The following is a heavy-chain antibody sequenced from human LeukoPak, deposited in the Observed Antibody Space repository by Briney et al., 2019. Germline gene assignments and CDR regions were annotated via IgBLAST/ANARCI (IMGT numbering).Heavy chain of an antibody. J-gene: IGHJ4*02. CDR3: AKGVDYCSGGSCPADY. D-gene: IGHD2-15*01. CDR2: ISYDGNNK. V-gene: IGHV3-30*18. Sequence: AGGSLRLSCAASGLTFSNYGIHWVRQAPGKGLEWVAVISYDGNNKYYADSVKGRFTISRDNSKNTLFLQMNSLRAEDTAVYYCAKGVDYCSGGSCPADYWGPGTLVTVSS. CDR1: GLTFSNYG.